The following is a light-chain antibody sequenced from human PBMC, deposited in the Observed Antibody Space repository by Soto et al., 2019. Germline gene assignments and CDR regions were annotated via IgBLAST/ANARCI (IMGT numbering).Light chain of an antibody. Sequence: QSALTQPRSVSGSPGQSVTISCTGTSSDVGGYNYVSWYQHHPGKAPRLMIYDVTKRPSGAPDRFSASKAGNTASLTISGLQAEDESDYYCCSYAGSYTYVFGTGTKLTVL. CDR1: SSDVGGYNY. CDR2: DVT. J-gene: IGLJ1*01. V-gene: IGLV2-11*01. CDR3: CSYAGSYTYV.